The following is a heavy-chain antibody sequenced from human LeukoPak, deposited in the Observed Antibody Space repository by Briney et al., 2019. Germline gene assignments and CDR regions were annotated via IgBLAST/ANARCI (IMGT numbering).Heavy chain of an antibody. D-gene: IGHD2-21*02. V-gene: IGHV1-69*06. CDR2: IIPIFGTA. Sequence: SVKVSCKASGGTFSSYAISWVRQAPGQGLEWMGGIIPIFGTANYAQKFQGRVTITADKSTSTAYMELSSLRSEDTAVYYCARSSVVTAMVHLDYWGQGTLITVSS. CDR1: GGTFSSYA. CDR3: ARSSVVTAMVHLDY. J-gene: IGHJ4*02.